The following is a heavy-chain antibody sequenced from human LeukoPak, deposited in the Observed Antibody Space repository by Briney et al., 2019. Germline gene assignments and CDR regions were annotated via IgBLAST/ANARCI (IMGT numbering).Heavy chain of an antibody. CDR1: GFTFSDYY. V-gene: IGHV3-11*04. CDR3: ARAMVRGVTQYYFDY. J-gene: IGHJ4*02. CDR2: ISSSGSTI. D-gene: IGHD3-10*01. Sequence: GGSLRLSCAASGFTFSDYYMSWVRQAPGKGLEWVSYISSSGSTIYYADSVKGRFTISRDNAKNSLYLQMNSLRAEDTAVYYCARAMVRGVTQYYFDYWGQGTLVTVSS.